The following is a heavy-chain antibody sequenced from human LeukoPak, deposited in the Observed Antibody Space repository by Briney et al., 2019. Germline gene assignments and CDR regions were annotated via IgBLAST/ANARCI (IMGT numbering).Heavy chain of an antibody. D-gene: IGHD6-13*01. J-gene: IGHJ4*02. CDR2: ISSSSSTI. CDR3: ARLAAAGTGEDY. Sequence: PGGSLRLSCAAPGFTFSIYSMNWVRQAPGKGLEWVSYISSSSSTIHYADSVKGRFTIPRDNAKNSLYLQMNSLRDEDTAVYYCARLAAAGTGEDYWGQGTLVTVSS. CDR1: GFTFSIYS. V-gene: IGHV3-48*02.